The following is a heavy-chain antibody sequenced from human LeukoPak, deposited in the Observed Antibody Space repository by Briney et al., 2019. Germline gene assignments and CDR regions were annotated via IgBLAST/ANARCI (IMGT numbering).Heavy chain of an antibody. CDR2: ISSSGSTI. J-gene: IGHJ4*02. CDR1: GFTFSDYY. Sequence: GGSLRLSCAASGFTFSDYYMSWIRQAPGKGLEWVSYISSSGSTIYYADSVKGRFTISRDNAKNSLYLQMNSLRAEDTAVYYCARELGDCSGGSCYSTRSPFDYWGQGTLVTVSS. CDR3: ARELGDCSGGSCYSTRSPFDY. V-gene: IGHV3-11*01. D-gene: IGHD2-15*01.